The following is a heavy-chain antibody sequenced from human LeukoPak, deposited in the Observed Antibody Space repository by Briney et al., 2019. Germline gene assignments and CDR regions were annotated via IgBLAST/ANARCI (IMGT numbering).Heavy chain of an antibody. CDR1: GFTFSSYE. J-gene: IGHJ4*02. Sequence: GGSLRLSCAASGFTFSSYEVNWVRQAPGKGLEWVSYISSSGSTIYYADSVKGRFTISRDNAKNSLYLQMNSLRAEDTAVYYCARVAIAAAAPDYWGQRTLVTVSS. CDR3: ARVAIAAAAPDY. V-gene: IGHV3-48*03. CDR2: ISSSGSTI. D-gene: IGHD6-13*01.